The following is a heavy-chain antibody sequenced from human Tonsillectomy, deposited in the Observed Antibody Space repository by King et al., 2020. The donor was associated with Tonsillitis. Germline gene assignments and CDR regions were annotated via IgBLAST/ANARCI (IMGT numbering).Heavy chain of an antibody. Sequence: VQLQQWGAGLLKPSETLSLTCAVSGGSFSGYYWSWIRQSPGKGLEWIGEINHSGSTNYNPSLKSRVTISVDTSKNQFSLKLSSVTAADTAVYYCARWSDNYGRTGFDYWGQGTLVTVSS. CDR3: ARWSDNYGRTGFDY. CDR1: GGSFSGYY. J-gene: IGHJ4*02. V-gene: IGHV4-34*01. CDR2: INHSGST. D-gene: IGHD5-18*01.